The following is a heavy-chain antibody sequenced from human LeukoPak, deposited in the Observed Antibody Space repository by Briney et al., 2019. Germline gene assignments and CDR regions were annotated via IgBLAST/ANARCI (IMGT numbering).Heavy chain of an antibody. CDR3: AKDLRTVTTLGY. V-gene: IGHV3-30*18. D-gene: IGHD4-17*01. CDR2: VSYDGSNK. Sequence: GGSLRLSCATSGLTFTNAWMSWVRQAPGKGLEWVAVVSYDGSNKYYADSVEGRFTISRDNSKNTLYLQMNSLRAEDTAVYYCAKDLRTVTTLGYWGQGTLVTV. J-gene: IGHJ4*02. CDR1: GLTFTNAW.